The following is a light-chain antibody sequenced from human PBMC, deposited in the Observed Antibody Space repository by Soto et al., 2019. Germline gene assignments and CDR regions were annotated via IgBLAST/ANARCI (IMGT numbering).Light chain of an antibody. Sequence: EIVLTQSPGTLSLSPGERATLSCRASQSVSSNNLAWYQHKRGQAPRLLMYGASSRATGIPDRFSGSGSGTDFTLTITRLEPEDFAVYYFQQYGASPRTFGQGTKVEIK. CDR2: GAS. V-gene: IGKV3-20*01. CDR3: QQYGASPRT. J-gene: IGKJ1*01. CDR1: QSVSSNN.